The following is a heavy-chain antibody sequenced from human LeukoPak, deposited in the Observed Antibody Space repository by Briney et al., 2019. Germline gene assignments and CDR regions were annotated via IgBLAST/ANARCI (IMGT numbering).Heavy chain of an antibody. V-gene: IGHV4-34*01. Sequence: SETLSLTCAVYGGSFSGYYWSWIRQPPGKGLEWIGEINHSGSTNYNPSLKSRVAISVDTSKNQFSLKLSSVTAADTAVYYCARGRAWVRSTLYYLDYWGQGTLVTVSS. CDR2: INHSGST. CDR1: GGSFSGYY. D-gene: IGHD3-16*01. CDR3: ARGRAWVRSTLYYLDY. J-gene: IGHJ4*02.